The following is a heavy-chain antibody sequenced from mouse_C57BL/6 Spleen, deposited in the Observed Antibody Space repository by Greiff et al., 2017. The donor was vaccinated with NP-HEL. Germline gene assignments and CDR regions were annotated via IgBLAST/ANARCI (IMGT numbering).Heavy chain of an antibody. CDR2: IYPRSGNT. V-gene: IGHV1-81*01. D-gene: IGHD1-1*01. Sequence: QVQLKQSGAELARPGASVKLSCKASGYTFTSYGISWVKQRPGQGLEWIGEIYPRSGNTYYNEKFKGKATLTADKSSSTAYMELRSLTSEDSAVYFCARKGGTTVVGYFDYWGQGTTLTVSS. CDR3: ARKGGTTVVGYFDY. J-gene: IGHJ2*01. CDR1: GYTFTSYG.